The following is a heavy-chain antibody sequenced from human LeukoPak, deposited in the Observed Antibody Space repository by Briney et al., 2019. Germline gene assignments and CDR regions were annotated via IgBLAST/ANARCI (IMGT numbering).Heavy chain of an antibody. CDR3: AGRTGITIFGVVRNWFDP. Sequence: SETLSLTCTVSGGSISSSSYYWGWIRQPPGKGLEWIGSIYYSGSTYYNPSLKSRVTISVDTSKNQFSLKLSSVTAADTAVYYCAGRTGITIFGVVRNWFDPWGQGTLVTVSS. D-gene: IGHD3-3*01. CDR1: GGSISSSSYY. CDR2: IYYSGST. J-gene: IGHJ5*02. V-gene: IGHV4-39*01.